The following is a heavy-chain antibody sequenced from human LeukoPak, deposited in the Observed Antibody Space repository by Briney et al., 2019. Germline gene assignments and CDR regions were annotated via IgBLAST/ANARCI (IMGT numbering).Heavy chain of an antibody. V-gene: IGHV4-59*08. J-gene: IGHJ4*02. CDR3: ARHYYGSGSYYSNFDY. CDR2: IYYSGST. CDR1: GGSMSSYY. D-gene: IGHD3-10*01. Sequence: ESSETLSLTCTVSGGSMSSYYWSWIRQPPGKGLEWIGYIYYSGSTNYPPSLKSRVTISVDTSKNQFSLKLSSVTAADTAVYYCARHYYGSGSYYSNFDYWGQGTLVTVSS.